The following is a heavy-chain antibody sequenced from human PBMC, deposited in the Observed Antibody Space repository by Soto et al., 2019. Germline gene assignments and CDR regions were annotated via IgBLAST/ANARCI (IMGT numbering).Heavy chain of an antibody. D-gene: IGHD6-6*01. CDR1: GFTFTDYW. CDR2: ANGEGSGR. CDR3: VRGAIPTSSSAVCFTYFNP. V-gene: IGHV3-74*01. Sequence: EVQLVQSGGGLVQPGGSLTLSCTASGFTFTDYWMHWVRQGPGKGLVFVSRANGEGSGREYADSVKGRFTISRDTARNTLYLQMNNLRADDTAVYYCVRGAIPTSSSAVCFTYFNPWGQGTLGTVSS. J-gene: IGHJ5*02.